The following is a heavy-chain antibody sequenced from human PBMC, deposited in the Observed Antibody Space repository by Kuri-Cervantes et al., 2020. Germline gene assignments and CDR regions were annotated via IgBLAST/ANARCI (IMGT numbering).Heavy chain of an antibody. Sequence: GGSLRLSCAASGFTFSDYAMSWVRQAPGKGLEWVSAVSGDGSRTYHADSLQGRFTISRDNSKNTLFLQMNSLRAEDTAIYSCAKWREGTMGDYFDYWGQGTLVTVSS. CDR2: VSGDGSRT. CDR3: AKWREGTMGDYFDY. V-gene: IGHV3-23*01. CDR1: GFTFSDYA. D-gene: IGHD1-26*01. J-gene: IGHJ4*02.